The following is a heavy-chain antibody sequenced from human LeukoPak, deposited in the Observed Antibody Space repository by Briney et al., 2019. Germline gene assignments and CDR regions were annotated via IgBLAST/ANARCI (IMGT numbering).Heavy chain of an antibody. V-gene: IGHV4-61*02. J-gene: IGHJ3*02. Sequence: SETLSLTCTVSGGSISSGSYYWSWIRQPAGKGLEWIGRIYISGSTTYNPSLRSRVTISVDTSKNQFSLKLSSVTAADTAVYYCARRAELEGIVVVPAAIRRAFDIWGQGTMVTVSS. D-gene: IGHD2-2*01. CDR3: ARRAELEGIVVVPAAIRRAFDI. CDR2: IYISGST. CDR1: GGSISSGSYY.